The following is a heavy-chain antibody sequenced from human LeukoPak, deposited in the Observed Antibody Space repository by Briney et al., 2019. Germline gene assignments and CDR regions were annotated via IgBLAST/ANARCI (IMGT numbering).Heavy chain of an antibody. Sequence: SETLSLTCAVYGGSFSGYYWSWIRQPPGKGLEWIGEINHSGSTNYNPSLKSRATISVDTSKNQFSLKLSSVTAADTAVYYCARGRFYYWYAFDIWGQGTMVTVSS. CDR2: INHSGST. J-gene: IGHJ3*02. CDR3: ARGRFYYWYAFDI. V-gene: IGHV4-34*01. D-gene: IGHD3-22*01. CDR1: GGSFSGYY.